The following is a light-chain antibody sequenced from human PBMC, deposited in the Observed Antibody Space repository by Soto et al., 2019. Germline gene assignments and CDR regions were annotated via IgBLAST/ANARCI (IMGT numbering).Light chain of an antibody. CDR3: ATWDDSLNGWV. J-gene: IGLJ2*01. Sequence: QPVLTQPPSASGTPGQRVTIAYSGGSSNIESNTVNWYQQVPGTAPKLLVYSNNQRPSGVPDRFSGSQAGTSASLAISGLQSEDEADYYCATWDDSLNGWVIGGGTKLTVL. CDR2: SNN. V-gene: IGLV1-44*01. CDR1: SSNIESNT.